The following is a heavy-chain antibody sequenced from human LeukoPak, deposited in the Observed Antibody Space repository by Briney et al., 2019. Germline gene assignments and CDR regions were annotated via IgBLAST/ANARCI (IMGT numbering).Heavy chain of an antibody. CDR3: ARALVGITMVRGVIGYFDY. V-gene: IGHV3-7*01. CDR1: GFTFSSYW. Sequence: PGGSLRLSCAASGFTFSSYWMSWVRQAPGKGLGWVANIKQDGSEKYYVDSVKGRFTISRDNAKNSLYLQMNSLGAEDTAVYYCARALVGITMVRGVIGYFDYWGQGTLVTVSS. CDR2: IKQDGSEK. D-gene: IGHD3-10*01. J-gene: IGHJ4*02.